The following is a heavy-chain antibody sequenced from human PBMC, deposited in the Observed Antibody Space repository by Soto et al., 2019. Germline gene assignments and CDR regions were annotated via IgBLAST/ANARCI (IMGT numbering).Heavy chain of an antibody. CDR3: ARDAALTRTTAYYYYDGIYV. CDR2: IIPIFGTA. J-gene: IGHJ6*02. D-gene: IGHD1-7*01. CDR1: GGTFSSYD. Sequence: QVQLVKSGAEVKKPGSSVKVSCKASGGTFSSYDISWVRQAPGQGLEWMGGIIPIFGTANYAQKFQCRVTIISDESTSTAYMELSSLRSEDTAVYYCARDAALTRTTAYYYYDGIYVWGQGTTVTVYS. V-gene: IGHV1-69*01.